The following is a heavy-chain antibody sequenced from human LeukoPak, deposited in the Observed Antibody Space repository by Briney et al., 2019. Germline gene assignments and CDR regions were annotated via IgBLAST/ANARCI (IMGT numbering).Heavy chain of an antibody. D-gene: IGHD2-2*01. CDR2: IYSGGST. CDR3: ARDRGGSKRAYDY. J-gene: IGHJ4*02. Sequence: PGGSLRLSCAASGFTVSSNYMSWVRQAPGKGLEWVSIIYSGGSTYYAESVKGRFTISRDNSKNTLDLQMNSLRVEDTAVYYCARDRGGSKRAYDYWGQGTLATISS. V-gene: IGHV3-66*01. CDR1: GFTVSSNY.